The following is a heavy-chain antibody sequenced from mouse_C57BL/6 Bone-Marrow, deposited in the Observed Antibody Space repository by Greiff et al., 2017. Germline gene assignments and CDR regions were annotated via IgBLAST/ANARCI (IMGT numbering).Heavy chain of an antibody. CDR1: GFNIKDDY. Sequence: EVKVVESGAELVRPGASVKLSCTASGFNIKDDYLHWVKQRPEQGLEWIGGIDPENGDTEYASKFQGKATRTADTSSNTAYLQLSSLTSEDTAVYYCTTWAYHDGSSYGYVDYWGQGTTLTVSS. D-gene: IGHD1-1*01. CDR3: TTWAYHDGSSYGYVDY. CDR2: IDPENGDT. J-gene: IGHJ2*01. V-gene: IGHV14-4*01.